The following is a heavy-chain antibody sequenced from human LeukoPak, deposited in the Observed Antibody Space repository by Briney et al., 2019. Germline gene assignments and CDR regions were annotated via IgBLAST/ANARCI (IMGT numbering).Heavy chain of an antibody. Sequence: GGSLRLSCAASGFTFSSYSMNWVRQAPGKGLEWVANIKQDGSEKYYVDSVKGRFTISRDNAKNSLYLQMNSLRAEDTAVYYCARDRYNAVVVAATDYYYGMDVWGQGTTVTVSS. J-gene: IGHJ6*02. V-gene: IGHV3-7*01. CDR2: IKQDGSEK. CDR3: ARDRYNAVVVAATDYYYGMDV. D-gene: IGHD2-15*01. CDR1: GFTFSSYS.